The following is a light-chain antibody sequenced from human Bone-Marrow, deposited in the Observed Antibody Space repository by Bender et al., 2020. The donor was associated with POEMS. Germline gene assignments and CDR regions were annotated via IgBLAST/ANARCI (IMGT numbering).Light chain of an antibody. Sequence: QSVLTQPPSASGTPGQRVTISCSGSNSNIGTNAVNWYQQFPGTAPKLLIYSDNQRPSGVPDRFYAFKSGTSASLAISGLQSEDEADYSGAAWDAGLNSGMFSGGTTLTVL. CDR2: SDN. CDR3: AAWDAGLNSGM. V-gene: IGLV1-44*01. CDR1: NSNIGTNA. J-gene: IGLJ3*02.